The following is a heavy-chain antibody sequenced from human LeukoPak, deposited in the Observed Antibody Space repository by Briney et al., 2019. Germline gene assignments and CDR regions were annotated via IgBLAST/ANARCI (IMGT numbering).Heavy chain of an antibody. D-gene: IGHD6-13*01. CDR1: GGTLSSYA. J-gene: IGHJ3*02. CDR3: ARDQGIAAAGTGNAFDI. Sequence: SVKVSCKASGGTLSSYAISWVRQAPGQGLEWMGGIIPIFGTSNYAQKFQGRVTITADESTSTAYMELSSLRSEDTAVYYCARDQGIAAAGTGNAFDIWGQGTMVTVSS. V-gene: IGHV1-69*13. CDR2: IIPIFGTS.